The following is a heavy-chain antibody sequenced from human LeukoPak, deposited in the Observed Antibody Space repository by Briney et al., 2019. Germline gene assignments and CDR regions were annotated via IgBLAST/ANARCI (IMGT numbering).Heavy chain of an antibody. V-gene: IGHV4-34*01. CDR3: ARHGDYYGSGSRY. CDR1: GGSFSGYY. D-gene: IGHD3-10*01. Sequence: SETLSLTCAVYGGSFSGYYWSWIRQPPGKGLEWIGEINHSGSTNYNPSLKSRVTISVDTSKNQFSLKLSSVTAADTAVYYCARHGDYYGSGSRYWGQGTLVTVSS. CDR2: INHSGST. J-gene: IGHJ4*02.